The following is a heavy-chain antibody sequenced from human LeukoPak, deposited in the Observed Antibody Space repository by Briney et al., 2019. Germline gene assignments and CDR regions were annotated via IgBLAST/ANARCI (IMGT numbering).Heavy chain of an antibody. CDR1: GFTFSSYA. CDR3: AKCLGRTHYYYDTTYDY. V-gene: IGHV3-23*01. Sequence: GGSLRLSXAASGFTFSSYAMSWVSQAPGKGLEWVSAISGSGGSTYYADSVKGRFTISRDNSKNTLYLQMNSLRAEDTAVYYCAKCLGRTHYYYDTTYDYWGQGTLVTVSS. J-gene: IGHJ4*02. CDR2: ISGSGGST. D-gene: IGHD3-22*01.